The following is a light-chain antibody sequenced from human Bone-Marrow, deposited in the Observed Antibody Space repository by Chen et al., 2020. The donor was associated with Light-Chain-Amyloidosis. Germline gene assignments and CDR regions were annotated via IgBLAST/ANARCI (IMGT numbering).Light chain of an antibody. CDR1: DLPTKY. Sequence: SYVLTHLLSVSVSPGQTARITCSGDDLPTKYAYWYQQKPGQAPVLVIHRDTERPSGISERFSGSSSGTTATLTISGVQAEDEADYHCQSADSSGTYEVIFGGGTKLTVL. CDR2: RDT. CDR3: QSADSSGTYEVI. V-gene: IGLV3-25*03. J-gene: IGLJ2*01.